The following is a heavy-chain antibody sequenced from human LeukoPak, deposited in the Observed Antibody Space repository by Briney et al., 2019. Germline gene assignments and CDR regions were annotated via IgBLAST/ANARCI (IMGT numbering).Heavy chain of an antibody. V-gene: IGHV4-34*01. J-gene: IGHJ6*03. CDR3: ARAVSRYDFWNYYYMDV. CDR2: IHHSGST. Sequence: PSETLSLTCAVYGGSFSGYYCSWLRQPPGKGLEWIGEIHHSGSTSYNPPLKSRVTISVDTSKNQFSLKLSSVTAADTAVYYCARAVSRYDFWNYYYMDVWGKGTTVTVSS. D-gene: IGHD3-3*01. CDR1: GGSFSGYY.